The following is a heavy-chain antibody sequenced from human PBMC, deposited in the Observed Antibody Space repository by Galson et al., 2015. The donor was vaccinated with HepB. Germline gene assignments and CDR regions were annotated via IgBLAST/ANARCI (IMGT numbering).Heavy chain of an antibody. V-gene: IGHV3-7*03. J-gene: IGHJ3*02. Sequence: SLRLSCAASGLTFSSIWITWLRQAPGKGLEWVAGINPDGSHKYYVDSVKGRFTISRDNARNSVYLQMNSLRVDDTAVFYCARDPNHGALDIWGQETVVTVSS. CDR2: INPDGSHK. D-gene: IGHD1-14*01. CDR3: ARDPNHGALDI. CDR1: GLTFSSIW.